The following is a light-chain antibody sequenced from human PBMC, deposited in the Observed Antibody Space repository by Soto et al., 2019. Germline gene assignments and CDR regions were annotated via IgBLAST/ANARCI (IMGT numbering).Light chain of an antibody. V-gene: IGLV2-11*01. CDR2: DVS. CDR3: SSYAGSSTCV. J-gene: IGLJ1*01. Sequence: QSALTQPRSVSGSPGQSVTISCTGTSSDVGGYNYVSWYQQHPGKAPKLMIYDVSKRPSGVPDRFSGSKSGNTASLTISGLQAEDEADYYCSSYAGSSTCVFGTGTKVTVL. CDR1: SSDVGGYNY.